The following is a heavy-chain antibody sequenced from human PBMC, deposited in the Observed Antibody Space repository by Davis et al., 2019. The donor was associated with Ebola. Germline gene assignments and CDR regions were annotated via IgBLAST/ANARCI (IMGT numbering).Heavy chain of an antibody. J-gene: IGHJ4*02. V-gene: IGHV4-39*02. CDR1: GGSISSSSYY. CDR3: ARDFTGVVGATPTTFDY. D-gene: IGHD1-26*01. Sequence: SETLSLTCTVSGGSISSSSYYWGWIRQPPGKGLEWIGSIYYSGSTYYNPSLKSRVTISVDTSKNQFSLKLSSVTAADTAVYYCARDFTGVVGATPTTFDYWGQGTLVTVSS. CDR2: IYYSGST.